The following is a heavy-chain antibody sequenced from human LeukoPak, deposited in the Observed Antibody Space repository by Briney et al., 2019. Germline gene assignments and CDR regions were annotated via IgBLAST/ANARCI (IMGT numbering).Heavy chain of an antibody. CDR3: ARGGVGATVTFDY. V-gene: IGHV1-69*04. D-gene: IGHD4-17*01. Sequence: ASVKVSCKASGGTFSSYAISWLRQAPGQGLEWMGRIIPILDIANYAQKFQGRVTITADKSTSTAYMELSSLRSEDTAVYYCARGGVGATVTFDYWGQGTLVTVSS. CDR2: IIPILDIA. J-gene: IGHJ4*02. CDR1: GGTFSSYA.